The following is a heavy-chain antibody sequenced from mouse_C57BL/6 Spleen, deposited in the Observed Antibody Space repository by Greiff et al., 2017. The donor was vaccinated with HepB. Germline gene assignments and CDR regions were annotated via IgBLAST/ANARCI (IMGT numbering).Heavy chain of an antibody. D-gene: IGHD1-1*01. CDR2: ISDGGSYT. J-gene: IGHJ4*01. Sequence: EVQGVESGGGLVKPGGSLKLSCAASGFTFSSYAMSWVRQTPEKRLEWVATISDGGSYTYYPDNVKGRFTISRDNAKNNLYLQMSHLKSEDTAMYYCARDEGTTVVSAMDYWGQGTSVTVSS. CDR1: GFTFSSYA. V-gene: IGHV5-4*01. CDR3: ARDEGTTVVSAMDY.